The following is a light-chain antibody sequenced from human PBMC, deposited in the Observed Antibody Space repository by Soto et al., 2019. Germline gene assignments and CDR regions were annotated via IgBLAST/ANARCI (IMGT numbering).Light chain of an antibody. CDR3: QSYDRSLSGWV. J-gene: IGLJ3*02. CDR2: GNS. V-gene: IGLV1-40*01. CDR1: SSNIGAGYD. Sequence: QSVLTQPPSVSGAPGQRVTISCTGSSSNIGAGYDVHWYQQLPGTAPKLLISGNSNRPSGVPDRFSGSKSGTSASLAITGLQAEDDADYYCQSYDRSLSGWVFGGGTKLTVL.